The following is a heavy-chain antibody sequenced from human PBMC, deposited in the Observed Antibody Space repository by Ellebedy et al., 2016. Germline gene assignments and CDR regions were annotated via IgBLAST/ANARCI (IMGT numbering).Heavy chain of an antibody. Sequence: ASVKVSXXASGYTFTSYYMHWVRQAPGQGLEWMGIINPSGGSTSYAQKFQGRVTMTRDTSTSTVYMELSSLRSEDTAVYYCARDTYGSTSCPYYYGMDVWGQGTTVTVSS. CDR2: INPSGGST. D-gene: IGHD2-2*01. J-gene: IGHJ6*02. CDR1: GYTFTSYY. CDR3: ARDTYGSTSCPYYYGMDV. V-gene: IGHV1-46*01.